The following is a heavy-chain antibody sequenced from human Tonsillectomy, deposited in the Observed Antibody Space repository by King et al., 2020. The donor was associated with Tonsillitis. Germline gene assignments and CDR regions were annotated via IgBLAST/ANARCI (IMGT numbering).Heavy chain of an antibody. Sequence: VQLVESGGGLVQPGRSLRLSCAASGFTFDDYAMHWVRQAPGKGLEWVSGISWNSGSIGYADSVKGRFTISRENAKNSLYLQMNSLRAEDTALYYCAKELRFLEWLQDAFDTWGQGTMVTVSS. CDR2: ISWNSGSI. D-gene: IGHD3-3*01. V-gene: IGHV3-9*01. J-gene: IGHJ3*02. CDR1: GFTFDDYA. CDR3: AKELRFLEWLQDAFDT.